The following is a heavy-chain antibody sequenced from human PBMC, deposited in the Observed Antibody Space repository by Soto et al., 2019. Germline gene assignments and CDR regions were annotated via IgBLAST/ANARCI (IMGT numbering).Heavy chain of an antibody. Sequence: XETLSLPFGVSGYSISNGYYGGWIRQPPGKGLQWIVSIYHSGFTYYNPSLKSRVTISVDTSKNQFSMKLNSVADADTAIYYCVRLASGRCFLDVWGQGTRVTVSS. CDR3: VRLASGRCFLDV. J-gene: IGHJ4*02. V-gene: IGHV4-38-2*01. CDR2: IYHSGFT. CDR1: GYSISNGYY. D-gene: IGHD2-21*01.